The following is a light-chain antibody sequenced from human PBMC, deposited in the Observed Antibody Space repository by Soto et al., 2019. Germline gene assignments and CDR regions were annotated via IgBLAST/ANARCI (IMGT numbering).Light chain of an antibody. CDR2: DAS. Sequence: AIQLTQSPSSLSASVGDRVTMTCRASQGISSALAWYQQKPGKPPNLLIYDASRLESGVPSRFSGSGSGTDFTLTISSLQPEDFATYYCQQSNSYLPTFGPGTKVDI. CDR1: QGISSA. J-gene: IGKJ3*01. V-gene: IGKV1-13*02. CDR3: QQSNSYLPT.